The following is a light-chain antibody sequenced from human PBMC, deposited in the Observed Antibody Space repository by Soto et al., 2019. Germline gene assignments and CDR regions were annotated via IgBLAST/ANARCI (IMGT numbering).Light chain of an antibody. CDR2: DVS. V-gene: IGLV2-14*01. Sequence: QSALTQPASVSGSPGQSNTISCTGNSSDVGGYNYVSWYQQHPGKAPKLMIYDVSNRPSGVSNRFSGSKSGNTASLTISGLQAEDEADYYCSSYTSSSTVVFGGGTKLTVL. J-gene: IGLJ2*01. CDR1: SSDVGGYNY. CDR3: SSYTSSSTVV.